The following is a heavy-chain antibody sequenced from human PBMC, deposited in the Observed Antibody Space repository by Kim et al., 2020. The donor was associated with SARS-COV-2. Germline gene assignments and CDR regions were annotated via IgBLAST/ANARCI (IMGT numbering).Heavy chain of an antibody. J-gene: IGHJ6*02. Sequence: KGRFTISRDNSKNTLYLQMNSLRAEDTAVYYCAKGGSFFLGSMKSYGMDVWGQGTTVTVSS. D-gene: IGHD6-13*01. CDR3: AKGGSFFLGSMKSYGMDV. V-gene: IGHV3-33*06.